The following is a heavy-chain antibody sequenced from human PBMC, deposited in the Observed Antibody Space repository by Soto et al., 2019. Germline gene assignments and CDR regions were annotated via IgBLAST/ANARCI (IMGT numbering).Heavy chain of an antibody. Sequence: GASVKVSCKASGGTFSSYAISWVRQAPGQGLEWMGGIIPIFGTANYAQKFQGRVTITADESTSTAYMELSSLRSEDTAVYYCARDVSDFFYGMDVWGQGTTVTVSS. CDR2: IIPIFGTA. J-gene: IGHJ6*02. CDR3: ARDVSDFFYGMDV. CDR1: GGTFSSYA. V-gene: IGHV1-69*13. D-gene: IGHD3-3*01.